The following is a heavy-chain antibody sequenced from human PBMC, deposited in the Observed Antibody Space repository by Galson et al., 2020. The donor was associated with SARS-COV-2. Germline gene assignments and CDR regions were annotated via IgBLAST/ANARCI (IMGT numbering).Heavy chain of an antibody. CDR1: GGSFSGYY. CDR2: INHSGST. CDR3: ARGSARAVVYLYDYDGMDV. J-gene: IGHJ6*02. V-gene: IGHV4-34*01. Sequence: SETLSLTCAVYGGSFSGYYWSWIRQPPGKGMEWIGEINHSGSTNYNPSLKSRVTISVDTSKNQFSLKLSTVTAADTAVYDCARGSARAVVYLYDYDGMDVWGQGTTVAVSS. D-gene: IGHD2-2*01.